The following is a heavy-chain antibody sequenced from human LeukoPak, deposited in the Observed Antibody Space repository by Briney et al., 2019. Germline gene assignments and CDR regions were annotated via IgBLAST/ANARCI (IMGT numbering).Heavy chain of an antibody. CDR2: IYPGDSDT. V-gene: IGHV5-51*01. CDR3: ARPHDYGDFDAFDI. D-gene: IGHD4-17*01. Sequence: GGSLKISCRGSGYSFTSYWIALVRQMPGKGLEGMGIIYPGDSDTRYSPSFQGQVTISADKSISTAYLQSSSLKASDTAMYYCARPHDYGDFDAFDIWGQGTMVTVSS. J-gene: IGHJ3*02. CDR1: GYSFTSYW.